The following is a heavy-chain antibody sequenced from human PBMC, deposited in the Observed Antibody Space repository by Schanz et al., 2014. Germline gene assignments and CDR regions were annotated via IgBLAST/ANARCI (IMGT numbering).Heavy chain of an antibody. CDR1: GFAFSSYS. Sequence: EGQLLESGGGVVQPGGSLRLSCTASGFAFSSYSMNWVRQVPGKGLEWLSYIATSSSTRHYADSVKGRVTISRDNAKNSVSLQMRRLRVEDTAVYYCASGVHVSSLQKGLQFWGRGTLVIVSS. CDR3: ASGVHVSSLQKGLQF. J-gene: IGHJ1*01. V-gene: IGHV3-48*01. D-gene: IGHD3-10*01. CDR2: IATSSSTR.